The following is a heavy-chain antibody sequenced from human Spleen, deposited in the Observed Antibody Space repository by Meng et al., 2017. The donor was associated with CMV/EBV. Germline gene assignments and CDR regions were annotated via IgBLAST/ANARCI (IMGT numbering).Heavy chain of an antibody. CDR2: ISSSGSTI. J-gene: IGHJ4*02. V-gene: IGHV3-11*01. CDR3: ARGTGYSSSWYEDVVY. Sequence: GGSLRLSCAASGFTFSNYGMHWIRQAPGKGLEWVSYISSSGSTIYYADSVKGRFTISRDNAKNSLYLQMNSLRAEDTAVYYCARGTGYSSSWYEDVVYWGQGTLVTVSS. D-gene: IGHD6-13*01. CDR1: GFTFSNYG.